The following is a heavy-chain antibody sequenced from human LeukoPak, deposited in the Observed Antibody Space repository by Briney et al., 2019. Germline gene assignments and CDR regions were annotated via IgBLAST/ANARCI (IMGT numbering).Heavy chain of an antibody. V-gene: IGHV3-30*04. CDR1: GFTFSSYA. CDR3: ARNRGYNYDFAGFDY. Sequence: GNSLRLSCAASGFTFSSYAMRWVRQAPGKGLEWVAFTSYDGSSEYYADSVKGRFTISRDNSRDTLYLQMNSLRTEDTALYYCARNRGYNYDFAGFDYWGQGTLVTVSS. CDR2: TSYDGSSE. J-gene: IGHJ4*02. D-gene: IGHD5-18*01.